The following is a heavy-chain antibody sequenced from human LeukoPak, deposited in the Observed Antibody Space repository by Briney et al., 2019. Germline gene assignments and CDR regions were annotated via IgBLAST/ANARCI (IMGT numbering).Heavy chain of an antibody. CDR2: MDPHSGAT. Sequence: ASVKVSCKASGGTFSGYYIHWVRQAPGQGLEWMGWMDPHSGATNFAHKFHGRVAMTRDTSINTAFLEMHWLRNDDTAIYYCARGLWLGGSCPFDLWGQGTLVTVSS. D-gene: IGHD3-10*01. J-gene: IGHJ4*02. CDR3: ARGLWLGGSCPFDL. CDR1: GGTFSGYY. V-gene: IGHV1-2*02.